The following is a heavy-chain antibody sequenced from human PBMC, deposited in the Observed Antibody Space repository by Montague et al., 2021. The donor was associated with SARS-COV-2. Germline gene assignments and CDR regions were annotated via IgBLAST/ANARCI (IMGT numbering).Heavy chain of an antibody. CDR1: GGSISSSSYY. D-gene: IGHD3-9*01. V-gene: IGHV4-39*07. CDR2: VYYSGST. CDR3: ARDGSLRFEILIGPRHYYYGMGL. Sequence: SETLSLTCAVSGGSISSSSYYWGWIRQPPGKGLEWIGSVYYSGSTYYNPSLKSRVTISVDTSKNQLSLKLSSVTAADTAVYYCARDGSLRFEILIGPRHYYYGMGLWGQGTPVTGSS. J-gene: IGHJ6*02.